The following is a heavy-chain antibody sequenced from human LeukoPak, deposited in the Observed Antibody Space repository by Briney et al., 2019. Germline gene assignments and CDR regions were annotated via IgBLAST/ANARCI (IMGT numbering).Heavy chain of an antibody. J-gene: IGHJ4*02. Sequence: ASVKVSCMVSGYTLTVLSLHWVPQGPGKGLGWVGGFDTEDGERIYAQKFQGRVTMNEDTSTDTAYMELSSLRSEDTAVYYCATGDVLRYFDWFSNWGQGTLVTVSS. CDR1: GYTLTVLS. D-gene: IGHD3-9*01. V-gene: IGHV1-24*01. CDR3: ATGDVLRYFDWFSN. CDR2: FDTEDGER.